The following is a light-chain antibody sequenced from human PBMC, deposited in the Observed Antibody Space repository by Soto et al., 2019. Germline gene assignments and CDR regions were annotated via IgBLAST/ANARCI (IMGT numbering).Light chain of an antibody. CDR2: TAS. Sequence: DIQMTQSPSSLSASIGDRVTITCRASQSIRTYLNWYQQKPGKAPNLLMYTASNLQSGVPSRFRGSGSGTDFTLTISSLQPEDFATYYCQQSYITPWTFGQGTKVEIK. CDR1: QSIRTY. J-gene: IGKJ1*01. V-gene: IGKV1-39*01. CDR3: QQSYITPWT.